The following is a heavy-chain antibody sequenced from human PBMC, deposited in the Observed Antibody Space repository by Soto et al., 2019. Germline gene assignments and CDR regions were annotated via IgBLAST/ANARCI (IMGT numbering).Heavy chain of an antibody. CDR2: IIPIFGTA. V-gene: IGHV1-69*13. D-gene: IGHD2-2*01. CDR1: GGTFSSYA. J-gene: IGHJ6*02. CDR3: ARKDIVVVPAAKGYYYYGTDV. Sequence: SVKVSCKASGGTFSSYAISWVRQAPGQGLEWMGGIIPIFGTANYAQKFQGRVTVTADESTSTAYMELSSLRSEDTAVYYCARKDIVVVPAAKGYYYYGTDVWGQGTTVTVSS.